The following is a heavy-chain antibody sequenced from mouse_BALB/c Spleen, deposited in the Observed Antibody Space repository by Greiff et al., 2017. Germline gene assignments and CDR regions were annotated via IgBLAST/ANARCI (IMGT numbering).Heavy chain of an antibody. CDR1: GFTFSSYA. J-gene: IGHJ2*01. Sequence: EVQLVESGGGLVKPGGSLKLSCAASGFTFSSYAMSWVRQTPEKRLEWVASISSGGSTYYPDSVKGRFTISRDNARNILYLQMSSLRSEDTAMYYCARGDYYGSSYWGQGTTLTVSS. CDR2: ISSGGST. V-gene: IGHV5-6-5*01. CDR3: ARGDYYGSSY. D-gene: IGHD1-1*01.